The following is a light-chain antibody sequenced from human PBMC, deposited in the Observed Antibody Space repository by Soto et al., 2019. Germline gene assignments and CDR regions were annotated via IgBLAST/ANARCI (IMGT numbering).Light chain of an antibody. CDR2: DVS. Sequence: QSVLTQPASVSGSPGQSITISCTGTSSDIGGYNYVSWYQQHPGKVPKLMIYDVSNRPSGVSDRFSGSKSGNTASLTISGLQAEDEADDYCQSYTNSITRPYVLGTGTKVTVL. CDR3: QSYTNSITRPYV. CDR1: SSDIGGYNY. V-gene: IGLV2-14*03. J-gene: IGLJ1*01.